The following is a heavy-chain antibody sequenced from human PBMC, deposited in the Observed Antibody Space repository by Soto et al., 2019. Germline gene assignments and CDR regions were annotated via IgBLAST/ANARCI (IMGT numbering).Heavy chain of an antibody. Sequence: QVQLQESGPGLVKPSQTLSLTCTVSGGSISSGDYYWSWIRQPPGKGLEWIGYIYYSGSTYYNPSLKSRVTISVDTSKNQFSLKLSSVTAADTAVYYCNGRVVVVAARSKYYYYGMDVWGQGTTVTVSS. CDR3: NGRVVVVAARSKYYYYGMDV. J-gene: IGHJ6*02. CDR2: IYYSGST. CDR1: GGSISSGDYY. D-gene: IGHD2-15*01. V-gene: IGHV4-30-4*01.